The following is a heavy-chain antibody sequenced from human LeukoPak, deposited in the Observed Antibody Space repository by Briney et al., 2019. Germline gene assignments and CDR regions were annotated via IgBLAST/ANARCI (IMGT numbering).Heavy chain of an antibody. CDR1: GASISSYY. CDR3: ATSPNRDTSSRYALDY. CDR2: IYYSGST. D-gene: IGHD6-13*01. Sequence: PSETLSLTCTVSGASISSYYWSWIRQPPGKGLEWIGYIYYSGSTNYNPSLKSRVTMSVDTSKNQFSLKLSSVTAADTAVYYCATSPNRDTSSRYALDYWGQGTLVTVSS. V-gene: IGHV4-59*01. J-gene: IGHJ4*02.